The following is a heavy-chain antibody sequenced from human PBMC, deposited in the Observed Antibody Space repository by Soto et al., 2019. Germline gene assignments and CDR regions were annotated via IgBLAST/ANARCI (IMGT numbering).Heavy chain of an antibody. CDR1: GGSISSGGYY. CDR3: ARGSEDYSDAYYYYGMDV. V-gene: IGHV4-31*03. D-gene: IGHD4-17*01. Sequence: NPSETLSLTCTVSGGSISSGGYYWSWIRQHPGKGLEWIGYIYYSGSTYYNPSLKSRVTISVDTSKNQFSLKLSSVTAADTAVYYCARGSEDYSDAYYYYGMDVWGQGTTVTVS. J-gene: IGHJ6*02. CDR2: IYYSGST.